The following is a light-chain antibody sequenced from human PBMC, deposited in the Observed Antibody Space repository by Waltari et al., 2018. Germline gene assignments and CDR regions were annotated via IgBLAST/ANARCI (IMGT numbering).Light chain of an antibody. CDR2: EVT. CDR3: CSYAGSSTLV. CDR1: SSDVRSYNL. Sequence: QSALTQPASVSGSPGQSITISCTGTSSDVRSYNLVPWYQQHPGKAPKLMGYEVTKRPSGVSNRFSGSKSGNSASLTISGLQAEDEADYYCCSYAGSSTLVFGGGTKVTVL. J-gene: IGLJ3*02. V-gene: IGLV2-23*02.